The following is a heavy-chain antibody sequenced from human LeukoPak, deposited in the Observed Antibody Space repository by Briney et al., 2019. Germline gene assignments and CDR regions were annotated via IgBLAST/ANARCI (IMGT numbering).Heavy chain of an antibody. D-gene: IGHD3-10*01. J-gene: IGHJ5*02. CDR2: IYSSGST. Sequence: PSETLSLTCTVSVGSISSYYWSWIRQPAGKGLEWIGRIYSSGSTNYNPSLKSRVTISVDTSKNQFSLKLSSVTAADTAVYYCARALGVTPYNWFDPWGQGTLVTVSS. V-gene: IGHV4-4*07. CDR3: ARALGVTPYNWFDP. CDR1: VGSISSYY.